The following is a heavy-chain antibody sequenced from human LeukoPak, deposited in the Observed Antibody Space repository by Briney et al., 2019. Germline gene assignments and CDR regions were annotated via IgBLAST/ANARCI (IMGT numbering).Heavy chain of an antibody. J-gene: IGHJ3*02. CDR2: IWYDGSNK. CDR1: GFTFSSYG. V-gene: IGHV3-33*01. D-gene: IGHD3-3*01. Sequence: GGSLRLSCAASGFTFSSYGMHWVRQAPGKGLEWVAVIWYDGSNKYYADSVKGRFTISRDNSKNTLYLQMNSLRAEDTAVYYCARDSLQDIWMNDFWTPRGAFDIWGQGTMVTVSS. CDR3: ARDSLQDIWMNDFWTPRGAFDI.